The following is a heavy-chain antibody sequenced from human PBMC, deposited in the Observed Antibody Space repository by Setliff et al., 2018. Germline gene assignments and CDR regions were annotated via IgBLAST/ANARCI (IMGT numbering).Heavy chain of an antibody. Sequence: PGGSLRLSCVGSGYIFGTYSLAWVRHVPGKGLLWVAGINQNGGLTFYADSVKGRFTISRDNSRNVVYLQMNNLRVEDTALYYCAKDRVPDGVWDFDYWGQGTLVTSPQ. CDR1: GYIFGTYS. V-gene: IGHV3-20*04. CDR2: INQNGGLT. J-gene: IGHJ4*02. D-gene: IGHD2-15*01. CDR3: AKDRVPDGVWDFDY.